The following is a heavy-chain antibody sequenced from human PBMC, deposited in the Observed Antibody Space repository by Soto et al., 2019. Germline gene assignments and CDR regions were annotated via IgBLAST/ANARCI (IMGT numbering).Heavy chain of an antibody. V-gene: IGHV3-23*01. D-gene: IGHD3-10*01. J-gene: IGHJ4*02. CDR3: AKKVNSGPGSQYFDY. CDR1: GFTFSSYS. CDR2: FRTGGDDGTT. Sequence: GGSLRLSCTASGFTFSSYSMSWVRQAPGKGLEWVSGFRTGGDDGTTYYADSVKGRFTISRDNSKNTLFLQMNSLRAEDTAIYYCAKKVNSGPGSQYFDYWGQGTLVTVSS.